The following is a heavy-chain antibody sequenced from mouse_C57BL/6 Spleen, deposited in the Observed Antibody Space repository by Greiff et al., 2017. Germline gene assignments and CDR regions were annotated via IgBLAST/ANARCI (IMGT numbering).Heavy chain of an antibody. CDR2: IRNKANGYTT. J-gene: IGHJ3*01. D-gene: IGHD3-1*01. CDR1: GFTFTDYY. V-gene: IGHV7-3*01. CDR3: ARSPHSSGYFFAY. Sequence: EVQVVESGGGLVQPGGSLSFSCAASGFTFTDYYMSWVRQPPGKALEWLGFIRNKANGYTTEYSSSGKGRVTISSENSQSNLYLQMNALEAEDSATYYCARSPHSSGYFFAYWGQGTLVTVSA.